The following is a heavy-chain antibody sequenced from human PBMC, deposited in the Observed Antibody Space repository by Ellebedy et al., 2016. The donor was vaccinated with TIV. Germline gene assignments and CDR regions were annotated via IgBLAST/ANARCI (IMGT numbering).Heavy chain of an antibody. CDR3: ARAPYDVYRYFHL. D-gene: IGHD3-3*01. CDR2: INHSGST. Sequence: SQTLSLTCGVYGGSFSGYYWTWIRQPPGKGLEWIGEINHSGSTNYNPSLKSRVTISVDTSKNQFSLKLSSVTAADTAVYFCARAPYDVYRYFHLWGRGTLVAVSS. J-gene: IGHJ2*01. V-gene: IGHV4-34*01. CDR1: GGSFSGYY.